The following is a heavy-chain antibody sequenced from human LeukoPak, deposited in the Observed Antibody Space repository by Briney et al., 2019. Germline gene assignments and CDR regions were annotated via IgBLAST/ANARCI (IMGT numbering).Heavy chain of an antibody. Sequence: CGPTLVNPTQTLTLTCTFSGFSLSTSGVGVGWIRQPPGKALEWLALIYWDDAKRYIASLKSRLTITKDTSKNQVVLTMTHMDPVDTATYYCARSGYIRGVWENWFDGWGRGTLVTVSS. CDR1: GFSLSTSGVG. CDR3: ARSGYIRGVWENWFDG. J-gene: IGHJ5*02. CDR2: IYWDDAK. V-gene: IGHV2-5*02. D-gene: IGHD5-12*01.